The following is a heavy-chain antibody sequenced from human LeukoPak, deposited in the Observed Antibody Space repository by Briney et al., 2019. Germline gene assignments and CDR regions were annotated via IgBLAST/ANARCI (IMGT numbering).Heavy chain of an antibody. CDR2: IIPIFGTA. CDR1: GGTFSSYA. CDR3: ARDQVESTGGTCQSRVGFDF. J-gene: IGHJ4*02. Sequence: SVKVSCKASGGTFSSYAISWVRQAPGQGLEWMGGIIPIFGTANYAQKFQGRVTITADESTSTAYMELSSLRSEDTAVYYCARDQVESTGGTCQSRVGFDFWGQGTLVTVSS. V-gene: IGHV1-69*13. D-gene: IGHD2-8*02.